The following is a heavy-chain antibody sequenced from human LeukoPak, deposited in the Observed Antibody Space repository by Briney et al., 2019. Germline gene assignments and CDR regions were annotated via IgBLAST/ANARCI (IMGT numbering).Heavy chain of an antibody. J-gene: IGHJ4*02. CDR2: IIPIFGTA. CDR3: ASGTGRSMSCGSTSCYRGDY. V-gene: IGHV1-69*01. CDR1: GGTLSSYA. Sequence: SVRVSCKASGGTLSSYAISWVRQAPGQGLEWVGGIIPIFGTANYAQKFQGRVTITADESTSTAYMELSSLRSEDTAVYYCASGTGRSMSCGSTSCYRGDYWGQGTLVTVSS. D-gene: IGHD2-2*02.